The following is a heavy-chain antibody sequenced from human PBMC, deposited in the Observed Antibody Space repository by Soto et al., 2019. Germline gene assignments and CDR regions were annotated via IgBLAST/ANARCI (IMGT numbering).Heavy chain of an antibody. J-gene: IGHJ3*02. CDR3: ARHLYGSHSFHI. CDR1: GFTFSRDW. Sequence: GGSLRLSCAASGFTFSRDWMSWVRQAPGKGLEWVANINQDGSESYYVDSVKGRFTISRDNAKNSLYLQMNSLRAEDTAVSYCARHLYGSHSFHIWGQGTMVTVSS. V-gene: IGHV3-7*01. CDR2: INQDGSES. D-gene: IGHD4-17*01.